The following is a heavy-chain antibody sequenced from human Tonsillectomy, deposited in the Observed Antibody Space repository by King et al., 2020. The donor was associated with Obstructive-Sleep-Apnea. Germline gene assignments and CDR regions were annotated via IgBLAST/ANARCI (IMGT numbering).Heavy chain of an antibody. CDR2: ISSSSSYT. Sequence: VQLVESGGGLVKPGGSLRLSCAASGFTFSSYSMNWVRQAPGKGLEWGSSISSSSSYTYYADSVKGRFTISRDNAKHSLYLQMNSLRAEDTAVYYCARDREARYFDYWGQGTLVTVSS. CDR3: ARDREARYFDY. V-gene: IGHV3-21*01. J-gene: IGHJ4*02. D-gene: IGHD6-6*01. CDR1: GFTFSSYS.